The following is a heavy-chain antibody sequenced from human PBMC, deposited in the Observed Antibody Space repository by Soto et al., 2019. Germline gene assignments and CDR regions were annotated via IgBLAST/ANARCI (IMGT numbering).Heavy chain of an antibody. Sequence: PSEPLSLTCTVSGGSISSSSYYWCWIRQPPGKGLEWIGSIYYSGSTYYNPSLKSRVTISVDTSKNQFSLKLSSVTAADTAVYYCARLRELECRWSWRVGPSEDWGQGTLVTVAS. V-gene: IGHV4-39*01. CDR1: GGSISSSSYY. J-gene: IGHJ4*02. CDR2: IYYSGST. D-gene: IGHD1-1*01. CDR3: ARLRELECRWSWRVGPSED.